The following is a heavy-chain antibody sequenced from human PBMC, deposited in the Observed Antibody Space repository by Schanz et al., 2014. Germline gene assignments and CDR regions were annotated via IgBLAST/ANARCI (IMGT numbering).Heavy chain of an antibody. D-gene: IGHD5-12*01. CDR1: GYTFTSYS. Sequence: QVQLVQSGAEVKKPGASVKVSCKASGYTFTSYSIHWVRQAPGQGLEWMGWINVGNGNMKYSQKFQGRVTITRDTSASTSDMELTSLRSEDTAVYFCARDLTVDTGYVVHYYYCGMDVWGQGTTVTVSS. J-gene: IGHJ6*02. CDR3: ARDLTVDTGYVVHYYYCGMDV. V-gene: IGHV1-3*01. CDR2: INVGNGNM.